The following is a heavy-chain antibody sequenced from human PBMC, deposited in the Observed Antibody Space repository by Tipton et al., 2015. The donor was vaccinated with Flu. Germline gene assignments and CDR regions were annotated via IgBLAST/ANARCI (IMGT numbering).Heavy chain of an antibody. D-gene: IGHD3-10*01. Sequence: TLSLTCTVSGGSISSYYWSWIRQPPGKGLEWIGYIYYSGSTNYNPSLKIRVTISVDTSKNQFSLKLSSVTAADTAVYYCARTPLFGALIWGMDVWGQGTTVTVSS. CDR2: IYYSGST. J-gene: IGHJ6*02. CDR1: GGSISSYY. V-gene: IGHV4-59*08. CDR3: ARTPLFGALIWGMDV.